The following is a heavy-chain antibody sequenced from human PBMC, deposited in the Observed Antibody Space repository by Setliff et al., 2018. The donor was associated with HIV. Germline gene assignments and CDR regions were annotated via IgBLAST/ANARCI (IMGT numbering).Heavy chain of an antibody. D-gene: IGHD1-26*01. CDR3: ARDSGGGALGSAPDY. CDR2: INPSNGKT. CDR1: GYSFTNYD. J-gene: IGHJ4*02. V-gene: IGHV1-8*03. Sequence: ASVKVSCKTSGYSFTNYDINWVRQAAGQGLEWLGWINPSNGKTGYAERFQDRVTFRKDTSINTVYMELRSLRSDDTAVHYCARDSGGGALGSAPDYWGPGTQVTVSS.